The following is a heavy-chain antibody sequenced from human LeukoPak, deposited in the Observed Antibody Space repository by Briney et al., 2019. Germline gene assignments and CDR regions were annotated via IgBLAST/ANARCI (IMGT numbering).Heavy chain of an antibody. V-gene: IGHV4-4*07. CDR1: GGSISSYY. CDR2: IYTSGST. J-gene: IGHJ6*02. Sequence: SETLSLTCTVSGGSISSYYWSWIRQAAGKGLEWIGRIYTSGSTNYNPSLTSRVTMSVDTSKNQFSLKLSSVTAADTAVYYCARGPYYYGMDVWGQGTTVTVSS. CDR3: ARGPYYYGMDV.